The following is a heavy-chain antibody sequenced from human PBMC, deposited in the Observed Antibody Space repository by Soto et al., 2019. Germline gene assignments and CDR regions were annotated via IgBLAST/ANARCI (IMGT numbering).Heavy chain of an antibody. D-gene: IGHD6-19*01. Sequence: PSQTLSLTCAISGDSVSSNSAAWNWIRQSPSRGLEWLGRTYYRSKWYNGYAVSVKSRITINPDTSKTQFSLQLNSVTPEDTAVYYCAKLSVGGGWPREGYFDYWGQGTMVTVYS. V-gene: IGHV6-1*01. J-gene: IGHJ4*02. CDR2: TYYRSKWYN. CDR3: AKLSVGGGWPREGYFDY. CDR1: GDSVSSNSAA.